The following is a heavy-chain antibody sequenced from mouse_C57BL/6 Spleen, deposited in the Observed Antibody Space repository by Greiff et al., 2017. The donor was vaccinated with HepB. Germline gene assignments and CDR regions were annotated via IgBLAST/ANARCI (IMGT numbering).Heavy chain of an antibody. V-gene: IGHV1-9*01. D-gene: IGHD2-4*01. Sequence: VHLVESGAELMKPGASVKLSCKATGYTFTGYWIEWVKQRPGHGLEWIGEILPGSSSTNYNEKFKGKATFTADTSSNTAYMQISSLTTEDSAIYYCASYYDYVGWFAYWGQGTLVTVSA. CDR3: ASYYDYVGWFAY. J-gene: IGHJ3*01. CDR2: ILPGSSST. CDR1: GYTFTGYW.